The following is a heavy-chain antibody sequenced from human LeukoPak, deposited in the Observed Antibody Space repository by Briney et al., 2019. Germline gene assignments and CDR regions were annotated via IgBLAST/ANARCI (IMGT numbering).Heavy chain of an antibody. Sequence: PGGSLRLSCAASGFTFSTYSMNWVRQAPGKGLEWVSSISSSRSYIYYADSVKGRFTISRDNAKNSLYLQMNSLRAEDTPVYYCAKIYCGGDCYPPQGEGMDVWGQGTTVTVSS. CDR2: ISSSRSYI. D-gene: IGHD2-21*02. J-gene: IGHJ6*02. CDR1: GFTFSTYS. CDR3: AKIYCGGDCYPPQGEGMDV. V-gene: IGHV3-21*01.